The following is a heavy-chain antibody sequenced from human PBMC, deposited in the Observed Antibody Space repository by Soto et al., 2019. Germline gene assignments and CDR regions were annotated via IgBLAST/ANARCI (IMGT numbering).Heavy chain of an antibody. CDR2: IYYSGST. Sequence: SETLSLTCTVSGGSISSSSYYWGWIRQPPGKGLEWIGYIYYSGSTYYNPSLKSRVTISVDTSKNQFSLKLSSVTAADTAVYYCARQIQLWLDYWGQGTLVTVSS. CDR3: ARQIQLWLDY. J-gene: IGHJ4*02. D-gene: IGHD5-18*01. CDR1: GGSISSSSYY. V-gene: IGHV4-31*03.